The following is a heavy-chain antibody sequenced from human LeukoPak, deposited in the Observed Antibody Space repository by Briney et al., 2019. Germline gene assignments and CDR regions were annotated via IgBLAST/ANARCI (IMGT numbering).Heavy chain of an antibody. CDR2: IYYSGST. D-gene: IGHD1-26*01. V-gene: IGHV4-61*01. CDR1: GGSVSSTSYY. CDR3: ARDVRGLPRAFDI. Sequence: SETLSLTCTVSGGSVSSTSYYWSWIRQPLGKGLEWIGYIYYSGSTNYNPSLKSRVTISVDMSKNQFSLKLSSVTAADTAVYYCARDVRGLPRAFDIWGQGTMVTVSS. J-gene: IGHJ3*02.